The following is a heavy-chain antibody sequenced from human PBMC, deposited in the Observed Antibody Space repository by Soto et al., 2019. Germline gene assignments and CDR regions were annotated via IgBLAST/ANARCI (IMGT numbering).Heavy chain of an antibody. CDR3: ARGRSSGWLEGAFDI. D-gene: IGHD6-19*01. CDR2: MNPNSGNT. Sequence: ASVKVSCKASGYTFTSYDINWVRQATGQGLEWTGWMNPNSGNTGYAQKFQGRVTMTRNTSISTAYMELSSLRSEDTAVYYCARGRSSGWLEGAFDIWGQGTMVTVSS. CDR1: GYTFTSYD. J-gene: IGHJ3*02. V-gene: IGHV1-8*01.